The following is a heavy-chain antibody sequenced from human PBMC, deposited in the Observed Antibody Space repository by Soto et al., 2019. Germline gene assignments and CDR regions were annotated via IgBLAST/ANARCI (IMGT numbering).Heavy chain of an antibody. D-gene: IGHD2-8*01. CDR1: VGSIRSGDYY. J-gene: IGHJ6*02. CDR3: ARAVYCTTANCWDDFHYYNIDV. CDR2: NYYSGSM. V-gene: IGHV4-30-4*01. Sequence: SETLSRTCTVSVGSIRSGDYYWSWIRQSPGKGLEWIGYNYYSGSMYYNPSLQSRVTISIDASRKQFSLKLTSVTAADTAVYYCARAVYCTTANCWDDFHYYNIDVWGQGTAVTVSS.